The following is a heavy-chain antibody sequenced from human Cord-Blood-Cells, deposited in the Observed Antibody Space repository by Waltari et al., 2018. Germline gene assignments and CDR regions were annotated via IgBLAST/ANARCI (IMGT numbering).Heavy chain of an antibody. V-gene: IGHV3-53*01. Sequence: EVQLVESGGGLIQPGGSLRLSCAASGFTVSSNYMSWVRQAPGKGLEWVSVIYSSGSTYYADSVKGRFTISRDNSKNTRYLQMNSLRAEDTAVYYCARDRDSSSWYDYWGQGTLVTVSS. J-gene: IGHJ4*02. D-gene: IGHD6-13*01. CDR1: GFTVSSNY. CDR3: ARDRDSSSWYDY. CDR2: IYSSGST.